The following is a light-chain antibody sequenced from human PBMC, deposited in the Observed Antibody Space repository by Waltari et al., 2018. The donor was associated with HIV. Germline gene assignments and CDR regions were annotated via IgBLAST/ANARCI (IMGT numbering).Light chain of an antibody. CDR3: QSADSSGAYWV. V-gene: IGLV3-25*03. CDR2: KDT. CDR1: AIPNQY. J-gene: IGLJ3*02. Sequence: SSHLTPPPSVSLPPGPPASIPCPGDAIPNQYAYQNQQTPGQAPILIIYKDTESPSGIPERFSGSTSGTTVTLTISGVQAEDEADYHCQSADSSGAYWVFGGGTRLTVL.